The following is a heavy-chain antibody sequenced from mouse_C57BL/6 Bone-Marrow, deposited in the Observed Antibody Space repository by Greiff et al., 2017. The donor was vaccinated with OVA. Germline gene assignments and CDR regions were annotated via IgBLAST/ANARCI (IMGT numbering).Heavy chain of an antibody. CDR2: ISDGGSYT. J-gene: IGHJ2*01. V-gene: IGHV5-4*03. Sequence: EVKVVESGGGLVKPGGSLKLSCAASGFTFSSYAMSWVRQTPEKRLEWVATISDGGSYTYYPDNVKGRFTSSRDNAKINLYLQMSHLKSDDTAIYYCARAPWDYFDYWGQGTTLTVSS. CDR3: ARAPWDYFDY. D-gene: IGHD4-1*01. CDR1: GFTFSSYA.